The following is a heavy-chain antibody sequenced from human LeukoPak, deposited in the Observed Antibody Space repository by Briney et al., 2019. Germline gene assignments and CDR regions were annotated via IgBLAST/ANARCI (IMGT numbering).Heavy chain of an antibody. V-gene: IGHV4-38-2*01. CDR2: IYHSGST. D-gene: IGHD3-22*01. CDR1: GYSISSGYY. Sequence: PSETLSLTCAVSGYSISSGYYWGWIRQPPGKGLEWIGSIYHSGSTYYNPSLKSRVTISVETSKNQFSLTLSSVTAADTAVYYCARKTTYYYDSSGYYYETSQFDYWGQGTLVTVSS. CDR3: ARKTTYYYDSSGYYYETSQFDY. J-gene: IGHJ4*02.